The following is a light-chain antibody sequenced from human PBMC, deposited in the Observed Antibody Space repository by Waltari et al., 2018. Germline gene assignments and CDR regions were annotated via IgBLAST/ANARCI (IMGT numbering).Light chain of an antibody. J-gene: IGLJ2*01. CDR2: RHN. CDR1: SPNLGSNY. Sequence: QSVLTQPPSASGTPGQRVTISCSGSSPNLGSNYVYWYQQLPGTTPKLLIYRHNPRPSGVPDRFSGSKSGTAASLAISGLRAEDEADYYCAAWDDSLSGVVFGGGTKLTVL. V-gene: IGLV1-47*01. CDR3: AAWDDSLSGVV.